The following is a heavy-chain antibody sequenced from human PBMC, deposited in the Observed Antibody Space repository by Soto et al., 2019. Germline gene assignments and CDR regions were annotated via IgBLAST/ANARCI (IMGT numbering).Heavy chain of an antibody. CDR2: IYYSGST. CDR1: GGSISSYY. V-gene: IGHV4-59*01. Sequence: SETLSLTCTVSGGSISSYYWSWIRQPPGKGLEWIGYIYYSGSTNYNPSLKSRVTISVGTSKNQFSLKLSSVTAADTAVYYCASMTFDDYFDYWGQGTLVTVSS. D-gene: IGHD2-21*02. J-gene: IGHJ4*02. CDR3: ASMTFDDYFDY.